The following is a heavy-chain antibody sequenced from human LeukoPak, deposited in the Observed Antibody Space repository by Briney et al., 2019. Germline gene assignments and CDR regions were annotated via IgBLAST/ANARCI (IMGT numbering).Heavy chain of an antibody. J-gene: IGHJ4*02. D-gene: IGHD3-3*01. CDR1: GGSMSLFY. V-gene: IGHV4-59*03. CDR2: IYHIGST. CDR3: ATLDHDVLSGYSHLDN. Sequence: SETLSLTCTVSGGSMSLFYWTWIRQSPGKGLEWIRDIYHIGSTNYNPSLKSRVTISVDTSKNQFSLKLKSVTAADTAVYYCATLDHDVLSGYSHLDNWGQGTPVIVSS.